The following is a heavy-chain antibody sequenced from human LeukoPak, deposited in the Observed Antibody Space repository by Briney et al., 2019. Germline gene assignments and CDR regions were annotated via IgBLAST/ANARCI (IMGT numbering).Heavy chain of an antibody. Sequence: GGSLRLSCAASGFTFSNYAMHWARQAPGKGLEWVAFISHDRSNSCHADSVTGRFTISRDNSKNTLYLQINSLTDEDTAVYYCARDLSGSYMSDYWGQGTLVTVSS. D-gene: IGHD3-10*01. CDR1: GFTFSNYA. CDR2: ISHDRSNS. J-gene: IGHJ4*02. CDR3: ARDLSGSYMSDY. V-gene: IGHV3-30-3*01.